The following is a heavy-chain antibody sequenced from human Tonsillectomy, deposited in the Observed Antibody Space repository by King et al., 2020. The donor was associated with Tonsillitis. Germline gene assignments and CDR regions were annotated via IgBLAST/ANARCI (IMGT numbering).Heavy chain of an antibody. V-gene: IGHV3-7*01. J-gene: IGHJ6*02. Sequence: VQLVESGGGLVQPGGSLRLSCAASGFTFSSYWMSWVRQAPGKGLEWVANIKKDGSEKYYVDSVKGRFTISRENAKNSLYLQMNSLRAEDTAVYYCARDQFSCSSTSCYTSHYYYYGMDVWGQGTTVTVSS. CDR2: IKKDGSEK. D-gene: IGHD2-2*02. CDR1: GFTFSSYW. CDR3: ARDQFSCSSTSCYTSHYYYYGMDV.